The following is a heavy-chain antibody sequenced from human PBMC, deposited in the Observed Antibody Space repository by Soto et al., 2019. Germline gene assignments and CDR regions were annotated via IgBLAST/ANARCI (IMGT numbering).Heavy chain of an antibody. CDR3: ARDLNGGYSDLRFDP. CDR2: ISFDGYNK. J-gene: IGHJ5*02. CDR1: GFTLSRYA. D-gene: IGHD3-9*01. Sequence: QVQLVESGGGVVQPGRSLRLSCAASGFTLSRYAMQWVRQAPGKGLEWLAVISFDGYNKFYADSVKGRFTISRDNSKNTLYLQMSSLRPDDTSVYYCARDLNGGYSDLRFDPWGQGTLVSVSS. V-gene: IGHV3-30*04.